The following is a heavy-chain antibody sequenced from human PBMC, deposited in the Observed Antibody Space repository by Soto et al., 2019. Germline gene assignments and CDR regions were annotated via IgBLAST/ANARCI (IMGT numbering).Heavy chain of an antibody. CDR1: GDSVSSDTYY. D-gene: IGHD3-22*01. CDR3: ARGDSNYSGYYYLRYFDF. J-gene: IGHJ4*02. Sequence: SETRSLTCTVSGDSVSSDTYYWTWIRQPPGKGLEWIGYISYSGSTKYNPSLESRVTMSIDTSTNHFSLNLSSVTAADTAVYYCARGDSNYSGYYYLRYFDFWGQGALVTVSA. V-gene: IGHV4-61*03. CDR2: ISYSGST.